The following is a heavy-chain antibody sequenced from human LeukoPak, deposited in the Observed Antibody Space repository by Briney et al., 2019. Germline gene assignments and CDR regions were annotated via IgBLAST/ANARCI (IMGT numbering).Heavy chain of an antibody. CDR1: GGSISSYY. Sequence: SETLSLTCTVSGGSISSYYWSWIRQPAGKGLEWIGRIYTSGSTNYNPSLKSRVTMSVDTSKNQFSLKLSSVTAADTAVYYCARDPGYCSSTSCHPDAFDIWGQGTMVTVSS. CDR3: ARDPGYCSSTSCHPDAFDI. CDR2: IYTSGST. V-gene: IGHV4-4*07. J-gene: IGHJ3*02. D-gene: IGHD2-2*01.